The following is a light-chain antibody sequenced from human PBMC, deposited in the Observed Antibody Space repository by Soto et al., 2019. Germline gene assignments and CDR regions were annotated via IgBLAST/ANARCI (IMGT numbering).Light chain of an antibody. V-gene: IGLV6-57*04. Sequence: NFMLTQPHSVSESPGKTVTISCTRSSGSIASNYVQWYQQRPGSAPTTVIYEDNQRPSGVPDRFSGSIDSSSNSASLTISGLKTEDEADYYCQSRRVFGGGTKLTVL. CDR1: SGSIASNY. CDR2: EDN. J-gene: IGLJ2*01. CDR3: QSRRV.